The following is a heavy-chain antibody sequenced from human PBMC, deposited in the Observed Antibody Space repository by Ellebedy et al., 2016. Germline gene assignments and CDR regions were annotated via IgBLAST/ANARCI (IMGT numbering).Heavy chain of an antibody. CDR3: ARAATYAFDL. Sequence: GGSLRLXXAASGFSFYYYAMTWVRQAPGKGLEWVANIKQDGSEKYYVDSVKGRFTISRDNAKNSLYLQMNSLRAEDTAVYYCARAATYAFDLWGQGTMVTVSS. J-gene: IGHJ3*01. D-gene: IGHD5-24*01. CDR1: GFSFYYYA. CDR2: IKQDGSEK. V-gene: IGHV3-7*04.